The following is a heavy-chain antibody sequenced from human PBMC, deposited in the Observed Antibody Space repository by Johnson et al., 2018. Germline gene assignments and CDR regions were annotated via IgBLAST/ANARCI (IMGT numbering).Heavy chain of an antibody. V-gene: IGHV3-43*01. Sequence: VQLVESGGVVVQPGGSLRLSCAASGFTFDDYVMHWVRQAPGKGLEWVSLLSWDGTSAYYADSMKGRFTISRDNSKNSLYLQMSSLRTEDTALYYCTKTHSSGWGMDVWGQGTTVTVSS. CDR1: GFTFDDYV. D-gene: IGHD6-19*01. J-gene: IGHJ6*02. CDR3: TKTHSSGWGMDV. CDR2: LSWDGTSA.